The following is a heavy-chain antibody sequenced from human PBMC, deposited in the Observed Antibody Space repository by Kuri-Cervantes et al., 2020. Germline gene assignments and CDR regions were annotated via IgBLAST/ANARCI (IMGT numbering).Heavy chain of an antibody. CDR1: GGSISSGGYS. Sequence: SETLSLTCAVSGGSISSGGYSWSWIRQPPGKGLEWIGYIYHSGSTYYNPSLKSRVTISVDTSKNQFSLKLSSVTAADTAVYYCARVWRYSSGWYGGFDYWGQGTLVTVSS. CDR3: ARVWRYSSGWYGGFDY. V-gene: IGHV4-30-2*01. D-gene: IGHD6-19*01. CDR2: IYHSGST. J-gene: IGHJ4*02.